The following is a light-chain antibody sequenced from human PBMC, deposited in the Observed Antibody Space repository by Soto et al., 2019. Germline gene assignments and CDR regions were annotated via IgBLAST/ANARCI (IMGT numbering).Light chain of an antibody. CDR2: DAS. Sequence: EIVWTHSPATLSFSPGEKPTLSFMASQSVSSYLACYQQKPGQAPRLLIYDASNRATGIPARFSGSGSGTDFTLTISSLEPEDFAVYYCQQRSNWPLTFGGGNKVDIK. CDR3: QQRSNWPLT. V-gene: IGKV3-11*01. J-gene: IGKJ4*01. CDR1: QSVSSY.